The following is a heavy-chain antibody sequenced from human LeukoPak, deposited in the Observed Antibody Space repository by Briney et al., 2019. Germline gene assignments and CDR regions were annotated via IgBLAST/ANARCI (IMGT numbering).Heavy chain of an antibody. V-gene: IGHV4-59*01. J-gene: IGHJ6*03. D-gene: IGHD3-3*01. CDR3: ARDQTIFGSGGNYYYYMDV. CDR1: GGSISSYY. CDR2: IYYSGST. Sequence: LETLSLTCTVSGGSISSYYWSWIRQPPGKGLEWIGYIYYSGSTNYNPSLKSRVTISVDTSKNQFSLKLSSVTAADTAVYYCARDQTIFGSGGNYYYYMDVWGKGTTVTVSS.